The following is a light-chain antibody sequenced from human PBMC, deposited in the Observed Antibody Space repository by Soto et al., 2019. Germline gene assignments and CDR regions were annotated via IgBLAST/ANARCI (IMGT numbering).Light chain of an antibody. CDR1: SSDVGGYNY. J-gene: IGLJ2*01. V-gene: IGLV2-14*01. CDR3: SSYTSSSTLV. Sequence: SALTQPASVSGSPGQSITISCTGTSSDVGGYNYVSWYQQHPGKAPKLMIYDVSNRPSGVSNRFSGSNSGNTASLTISGLQAEDEADYYCSSYTSSSTLVFSGGTKLTVL. CDR2: DVS.